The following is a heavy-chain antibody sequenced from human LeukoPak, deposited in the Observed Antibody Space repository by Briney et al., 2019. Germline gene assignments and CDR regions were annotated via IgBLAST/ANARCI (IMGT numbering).Heavy chain of an antibody. CDR3: AKTRGRGQVDPGTSGYINY. J-gene: IGHJ4*02. D-gene: IGHD3-22*01. V-gene: IGHV4-34*01. CDR1: GGSFSCYY. CDR2: ITHSGST. Sequence: SETLSLTCAVYGGSFSCYYWRWIRQPPAQGLDWIGEITHSGSTNYNPSLESRVTISVDTSKNQFSLKMSSVTAADTAVYYCAKTRGRGQVDPGTSGYINYWGQGTLVSVSS.